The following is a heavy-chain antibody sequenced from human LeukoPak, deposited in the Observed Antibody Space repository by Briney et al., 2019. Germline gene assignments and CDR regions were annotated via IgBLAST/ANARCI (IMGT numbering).Heavy chain of an antibody. D-gene: IGHD6-13*01. Sequence: SLRLSCAASGFTFDDYAMHWVRQAPGKGLEWVSGISWNSGSIGYADSVKGRFTISRDNAKNSLYLQMNSLRAEDTAVYYCARETGYSTVYYFDYWGQGTLVTVSS. J-gene: IGHJ4*02. CDR3: ARETGYSTVYYFDY. V-gene: IGHV3-9*01. CDR2: ISWNSGSI. CDR1: GFTFDDYA.